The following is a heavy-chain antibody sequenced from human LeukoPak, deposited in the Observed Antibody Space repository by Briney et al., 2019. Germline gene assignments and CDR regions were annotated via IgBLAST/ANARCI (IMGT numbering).Heavy chain of an antibody. V-gene: IGHV4-30-4*01. J-gene: IGHJ4*02. Sequence: SQTLSLTCTVSGGSISSGDYYWSWIRQPPGKGLEWIGYIYYSGSTYYNPSLKSRVTISVDTSKNQFSLKLSSVTAADTAVYYCARVAHRDRWLQFDYWGQGTLVTVSP. CDR1: GGSISSGDYY. CDR2: IYYSGST. CDR3: ARVAHRDRWLQFDY. D-gene: IGHD5-24*01.